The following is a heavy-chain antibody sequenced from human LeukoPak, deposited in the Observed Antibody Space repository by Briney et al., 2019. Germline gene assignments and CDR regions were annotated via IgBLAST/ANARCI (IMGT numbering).Heavy chain of an antibody. Sequence: SETLSLTCTVSGGSISSGSYYWSWIRQPAGTGLEWIGRIYTSGSTNYNPSLKSRVTISVDTSKNQFSLKLSSVTAADTAVYYCARVAGYSGYDDTFDYWGQGTLVTVSS. CDR3: ARVAGYSGYDDTFDY. CDR2: IYTSGST. J-gene: IGHJ4*02. D-gene: IGHD5-12*01. V-gene: IGHV4-61*02. CDR1: GGSISSGSYY.